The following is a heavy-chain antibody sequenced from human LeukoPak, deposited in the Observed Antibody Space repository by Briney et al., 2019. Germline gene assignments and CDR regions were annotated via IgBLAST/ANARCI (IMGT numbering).Heavy chain of an antibody. CDR2: INAGNGNT. CDR1: GYTFTSYA. V-gene: IGHV1-3*01. D-gene: IGHD6-19*01. Sequence: ASVKVSCKASGYTFTSYAMHWVRQAPGQRHEWMGWINAGNGNTKYSQKFQGRVAITRDTSASTAYMELSSLRSEDTAVYYCARGLRAGIAVAGRGFDYWGQGTLVTVSS. J-gene: IGHJ4*02. CDR3: ARGLRAGIAVAGRGFDY.